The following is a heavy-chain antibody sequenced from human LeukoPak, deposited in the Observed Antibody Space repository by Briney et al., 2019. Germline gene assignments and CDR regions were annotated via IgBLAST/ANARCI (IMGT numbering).Heavy chain of an antibody. D-gene: IGHD4-23*01. Sequence: PPQTLSLTCTVSGGSISGYHWSSIRQPPGNGLECFGYIYNSGSTNYNPSLKSRVTMSVDTSKNQFSLKLTSVTAADTAVYYCARTSTVVTRYYFDYWGQGTQVTVSS. CDR1: GGSISGYH. CDR2: IYNSGST. V-gene: IGHV4-59*01. CDR3: ARTSTVVTRYYFDY. J-gene: IGHJ4*02.